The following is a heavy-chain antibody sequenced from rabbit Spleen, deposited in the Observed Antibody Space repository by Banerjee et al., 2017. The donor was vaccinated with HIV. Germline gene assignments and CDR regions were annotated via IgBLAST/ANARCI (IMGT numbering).Heavy chain of an antibody. J-gene: IGHJ4*01. CDR2: INAVTGKA. D-gene: IGHD3-1*01. CDR1: GFSFSNKAV. CDR3: VRDTWNFNL. Sequence: QEQLVESGGGLVKPEGSLKLSCTASGFSFSNKAVMCWVRQAPGKGLQWIACINAVTGKAVYATWAKGRFTFSRTSSTTVTLQMTSLTAADTATYFCVRDTWNFNLWGPGTLVTVS. V-gene: IGHV1S45*01.